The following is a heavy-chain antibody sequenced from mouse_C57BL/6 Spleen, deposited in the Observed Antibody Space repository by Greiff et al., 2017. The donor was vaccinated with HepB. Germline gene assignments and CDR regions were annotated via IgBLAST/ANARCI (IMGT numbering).Heavy chain of an antibody. V-gene: IGHV3-6*01. CDR1: GYSITSGYY. CDR3: ARKDDYDVDYAMDY. J-gene: IGHJ4*01. Sequence: EVKLMESGPGLVKPSQSLSLPCSVTGYSITSGYYWNWIRQFPGNKLEWMGYISYDGSNNYNPSLKNRISITRDTSKNQFFLKLNSVTTEDTATYYCARKDDYDVDYAMDYWGQGTSVTVSS. CDR2: ISYDGSN. D-gene: IGHD2-4*01.